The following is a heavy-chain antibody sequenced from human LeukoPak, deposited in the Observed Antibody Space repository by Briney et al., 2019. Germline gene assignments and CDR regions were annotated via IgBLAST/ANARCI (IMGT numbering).Heavy chain of an antibody. CDR1: GYTLTELS. CDR2: FVPVDVET. CDR3: ANRDYYYYMDV. J-gene: IGHJ6*03. Sequence: GASVKVSCKVSGYTLTELSMHWGRQAPGEGREWMGGFVPVDVETFYAQNLQGRVTMTEHTSTDTAYMELSSLRFEDTAVYYCANRDYYYYMDVWGKGTTDTVSS. V-gene: IGHV1-24*01.